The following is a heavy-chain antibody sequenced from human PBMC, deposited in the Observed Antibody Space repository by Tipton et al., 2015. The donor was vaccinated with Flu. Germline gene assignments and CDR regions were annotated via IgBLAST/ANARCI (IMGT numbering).Heavy chain of an antibody. J-gene: IGHJ6*02. D-gene: IGHD3-22*01. Sequence: SLRLSCAASGSTFSSYEMNWVRQAPGKGLEWVSYISSSGSTIYYADSVKGRFTISRDNPKNSLYLQMNSLRAEDTAVYSCAWSIVVVIKYYYCYYGRDVWGQGTTVTVS. CDR3: AWSIVVVIKYYYCYYGRDV. CDR2: ISSSGSTI. CDR1: GSTFSSYE. V-gene: IGHV3-48*03.